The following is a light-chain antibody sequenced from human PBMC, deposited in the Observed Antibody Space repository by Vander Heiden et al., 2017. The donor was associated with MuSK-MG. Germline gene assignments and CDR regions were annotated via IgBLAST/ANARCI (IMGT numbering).Light chain of an antibody. Sequence: SYELTQPPSVSVSPGQTASITCSGDKLGDKYACWYQQKPGQSPVLVSYQDSKRPSGIPERVSGANSANKANLHISGTQAMDESYEYCKEWESRTEVVGGGTKLTVL. CDR2: QDS. CDR3: KEWESRTEV. CDR1: KLGDKY. V-gene: IGLV3-1*01. J-gene: IGLJ2*01.